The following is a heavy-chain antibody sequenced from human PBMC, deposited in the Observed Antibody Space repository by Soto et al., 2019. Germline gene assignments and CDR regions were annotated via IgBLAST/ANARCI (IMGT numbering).Heavy chain of an antibody. J-gene: IGHJ4*02. V-gene: IGHV4-59*01. CDR3: ARDRKYSGYDYFDY. D-gene: IGHD5-12*01. Sequence: SETLSLTCTVSGGSISSYYWSWIRQPPGKGLEWIGYIYYSGSTNYNPSLKSRVTISVDTSKNRFSLKLSSVTAADTAVYYCARDRKYSGYDYFDYWGQGTLVTVS. CDR1: GGSISSYY. CDR2: IYYSGST.